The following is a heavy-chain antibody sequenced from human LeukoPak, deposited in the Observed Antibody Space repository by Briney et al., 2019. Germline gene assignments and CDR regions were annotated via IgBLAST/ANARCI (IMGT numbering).Heavy chain of an antibody. V-gene: IGHV3-15*01. Sequence: TGGSLRLSCAASGFTLSSYSMNWVRQAPGKGLGWVGRIKSKTDGGTTDYAAPVKGRFTISRDDSKNTLYLQMNSLKTEDTAVYYCTTAGEWLPHTGGQGTLVTVSS. CDR2: IKSKTDGGTT. CDR3: TTAGEWLPHT. D-gene: IGHD3-3*01. J-gene: IGHJ4*02. CDR1: GFTLSSYS.